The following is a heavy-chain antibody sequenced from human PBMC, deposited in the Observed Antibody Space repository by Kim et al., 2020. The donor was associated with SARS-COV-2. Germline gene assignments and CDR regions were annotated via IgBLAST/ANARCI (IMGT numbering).Heavy chain of an antibody. V-gene: IGHV4-34*01. CDR2: INHSGST. CDR1: GGSFSGYY. D-gene: IGHD6-6*01. Sequence: SETLSFTCAVYGGSFSGYYWSWIRQPPGKGLEWIGEINHSGSTNYNPSLKSRVTISVDTSKNQFSLKLSSVTAADTAVYYCARIGYSSSSEVDYWGQGTLVTVSS. CDR3: ARIGYSSSSEVDY. J-gene: IGHJ4*02.